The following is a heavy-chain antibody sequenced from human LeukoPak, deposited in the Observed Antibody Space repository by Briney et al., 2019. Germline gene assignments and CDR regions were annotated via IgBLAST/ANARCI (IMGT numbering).Heavy chain of an antibody. D-gene: IGHD7-27*01. CDR1: GGSISSSSYY. CDR2: IYYSGST. J-gene: IGHJ2*01. CDR3: ARAKQNWGSWYFDL. V-gene: IGHV4-39*07. Sequence: SETLSLTCTVSGGSISSSSYYWGWIRQPPGKGLEWIGSIYYSGSTYYNPSLKSRVTISVDTSKNQFSLKLSSVTAADTAVYYCARAKQNWGSWYFDLWGRGTLVTVSS.